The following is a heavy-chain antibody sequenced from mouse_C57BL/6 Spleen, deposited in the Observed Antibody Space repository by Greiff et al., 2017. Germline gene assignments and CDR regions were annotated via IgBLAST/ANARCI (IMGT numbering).Heavy chain of an antibody. CDR2: INPSTGGT. Sequence: DVKLQESGPELVKPGASVKISCKASGYSFTGYYMNWVKQSPEKSLEWIGEINPSTGGTTYNQKFKAKATLTVDKSSSTAYMQLKSLTSEDSAVYYCARTTAVEGAMDYWGQGTSVTVSS. CDR3: ARTTAVEGAMDY. CDR1: GYSFTGYY. V-gene: IGHV1-42*01. D-gene: IGHD1-1*01. J-gene: IGHJ4*01.